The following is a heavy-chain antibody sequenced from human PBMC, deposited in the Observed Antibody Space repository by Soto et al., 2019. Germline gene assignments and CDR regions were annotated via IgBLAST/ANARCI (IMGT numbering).Heavy chain of an antibody. CDR1: GGFISSGDSS. V-gene: IGHV4-30-2*01. CDR2: IYHGGTT. Sequence: PSETLSLTCAVSGGFISSGDSSWSWIRQPPGRGLEWIGHIYHGGTTFYNPSLKSRVAISEDRSKNQFSLNLSSVTAADTAVYYCARGKKTNSYYDFWSGYYTGGAFDIWGQGTMVTVSS. CDR3: ARGKKTNSYYDFWSGYYTGGAFDI. D-gene: IGHD3-3*01. J-gene: IGHJ3*02.